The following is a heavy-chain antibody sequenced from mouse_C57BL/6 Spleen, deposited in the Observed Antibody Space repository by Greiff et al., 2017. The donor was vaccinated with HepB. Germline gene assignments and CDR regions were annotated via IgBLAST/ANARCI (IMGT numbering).Heavy chain of an antibody. V-gene: IGHV1-52*01. J-gene: IGHJ4*01. Sequence: VQLQQPGAELVRPGSSVKLSYKASGYTFTSYWMHWVKQRPIQGLEWIGNIDPSDSETHYNQKFKDKATLTVDKSSSTAYMQLSSLTSEDSAVYDCARGAQASYYAMDYWGQGTSVTVSS. CDR3: ARGAQASYYAMDY. CDR2: IDPSDSET. D-gene: IGHD3-2*02. CDR1: GYTFTSYW.